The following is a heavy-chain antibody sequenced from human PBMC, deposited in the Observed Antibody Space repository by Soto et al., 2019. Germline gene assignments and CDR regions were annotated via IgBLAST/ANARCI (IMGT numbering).Heavy chain of an antibody. D-gene: IGHD1-26*01. CDR3: ARVGGVGAPPGADY. J-gene: IGHJ4*02. V-gene: IGHV1-69*01. CDR2: VIPVLGQA. Sequence: QVQLVQSGAEVKRPGSSVKVSCKASGGIFSSYAISWLRQAPGQGQEWMGAVIPVLGQAYYAQALQDRVTITADESTRTVYMELSSLTPEDTAVYFCARVGGVGAPPGADYWGQGTLCTVSS. CDR1: GGIFSSYA.